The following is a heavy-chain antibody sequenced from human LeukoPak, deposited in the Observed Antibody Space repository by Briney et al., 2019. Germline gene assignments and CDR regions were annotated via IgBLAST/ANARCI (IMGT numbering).Heavy chain of an antibody. CDR2: ISGSGGST. J-gene: IGHJ4*02. CDR3: AKDQGGYCSGGSCRLGYDY. D-gene: IGHD2-15*01. V-gene: IGHV3-23*01. CDR1: GFTFSDYY. Sequence: GGSLRLSCAASGFTFSDYYMSWIRQAPGKGLEWVSAISGSGGSTYYADSVKGRFTISRDNSKNTLYLQMNSLRAEDTAVYYCAKDQGGYCSGGSCRLGYDYWGQGTLVTVSS.